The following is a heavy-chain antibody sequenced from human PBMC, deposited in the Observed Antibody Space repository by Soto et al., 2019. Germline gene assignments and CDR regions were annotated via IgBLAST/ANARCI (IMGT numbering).Heavy chain of an antibody. Sequence: QVQLVESGGGVVQPGRSLRLSCAASGFTFSSYGMHWVRQAPGKGLEWVAVISYDGSNKYYADSVKGRFTISRDNSKNTLYLQMNSLRAEDTAVYYCAKDLVAAAGSEGYWGQGTLVTVSS. CDR2: ISYDGSNK. J-gene: IGHJ4*02. V-gene: IGHV3-30*18. CDR3: AKDLVAAAGSEGY. CDR1: GFTFSSYG. D-gene: IGHD6-13*01.